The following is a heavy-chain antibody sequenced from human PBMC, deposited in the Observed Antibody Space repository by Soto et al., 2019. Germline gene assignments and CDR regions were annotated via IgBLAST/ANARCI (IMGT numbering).Heavy chain of an antibody. D-gene: IGHD2-2*01. CDR1: GYSFTKYG. CDR2: INPGNGDT. CDR3: ARTDCSSTSCYNYYYYGMDV. J-gene: IGHJ6*02. Sequence: SVKGSCKTSGYSFTKYGLHWVRQAPVQRLEWMGWINPGNGDTKYSQKFQGRVTITRDTSATTAYMELSSLRSEDSAVFYCARTDCSSTSCYNYYYYGMDVWGQGTTVTVSS. V-gene: IGHV1-3*01.